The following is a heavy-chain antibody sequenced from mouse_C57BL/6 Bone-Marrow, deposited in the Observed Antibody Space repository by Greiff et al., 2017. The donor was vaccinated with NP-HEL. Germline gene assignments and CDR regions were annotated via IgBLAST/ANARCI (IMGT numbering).Heavy chain of an antibody. D-gene: IGHD2-4*01. J-gene: IGHJ3*02. CDR2: IYPGDGDT. CDR1: GYAFSSYW. V-gene: IGHV1-80*01. Sequence: VQLQESGAELVKPGASVKISCKASGYAFSSYWMNWVKQRPGKGLEWIGQIYPGDGDTNYNGKFKGKATLTADKSSSTAYMQLSSLTSEDSAVYFCARSSIYYDYGGWGQGTLVTVSA. CDR3: ARSSIYYDYGG.